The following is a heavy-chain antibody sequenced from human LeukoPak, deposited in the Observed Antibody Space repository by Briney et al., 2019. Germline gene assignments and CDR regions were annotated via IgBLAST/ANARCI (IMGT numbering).Heavy chain of an antibody. V-gene: IGHV1-2*06. D-gene: IGHD4-17*01. CDR2: INPNSGGT. CDR3: ARDWSMTTLDY. CDR1: GYTFIGYY. J-gene: IGHJ4*02. Sequence: ASVKVSCKASGYTFIGYYMHWVRQAPGQGLEWMGRINPNSGGTDYAQKLQGRVTMTRDSSISIAYLEFSSLRSDDTAVYYCARDWSMTTLDYWGQGTLVTVSS.